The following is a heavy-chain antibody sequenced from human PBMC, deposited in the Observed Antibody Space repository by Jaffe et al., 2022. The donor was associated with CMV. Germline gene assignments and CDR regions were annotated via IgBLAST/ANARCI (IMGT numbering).Heavy chain of an antibody. V-gene: IGHV3-43*01. CDR2: ISWDGGST. Sequence: EVQLVESGGVVVQPGGSLRLSCAASGFTFDDYTMHWVRQAPGKGLEWVSLISWDGGSTYYADSVKGRFTISRDNSKNSLYLQMNSLRTEDTALYYCAKPSRNYEVEGGFLDYWGQGTLVTVSS. D-gene: IGHD1-7*01. CDR3: AKPSRNYEVEGGFLDY. J-gene: IGHJ4*02. CDR1: GFTFDDYT.